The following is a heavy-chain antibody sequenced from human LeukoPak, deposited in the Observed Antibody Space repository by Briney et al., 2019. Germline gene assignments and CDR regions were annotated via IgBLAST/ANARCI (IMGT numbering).Heavy chain of an antibody. D-gene: IGHD3-3*01. CDR1: GGSISSYY. J-gene: IGHJ5*02. Sequence: SETLSLTCTVSGGSISSYYWSWIRQPAGKGLEWIGRIYTSGSTNYNPSLKSRVTMSVDTSKNQFSLKLSSVTAADTAVYYCARDMEDAGIFGVAISNWFDPWGQGTLVTVSS. V-gene: IGHV4-4*07. CDR2: IYTSGST. CDR3: ARDMEDAGIFGVAISNWFDP.